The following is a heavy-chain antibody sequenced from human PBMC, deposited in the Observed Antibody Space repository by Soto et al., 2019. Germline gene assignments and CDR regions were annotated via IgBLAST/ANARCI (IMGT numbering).Heavy chain of an antibody. CDR1: GYTFTSYG. CDR2: ISAYNGNT. CDR3: ARVDIVVVPAAMQNYYYGMDV. D-gene: IGHD2-2*03. Sequence: ASVKVSCKASGYTFTSYGISWVRQAPGQGLEWMGWISAYNGNTNYAQKLQGRVTMTTDTSTSTAYMKLRSLRSDDTAVYYCARVDIVVVPAAMQNYYYGMDVWGQGTTVTVSS. J-gene: IGHJ6*02. V-gene: IGHV1-18*01.